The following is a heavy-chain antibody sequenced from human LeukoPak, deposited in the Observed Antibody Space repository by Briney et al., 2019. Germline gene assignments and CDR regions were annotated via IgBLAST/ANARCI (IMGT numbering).Heavy chain of an antibody. D-gene: IGHD6-19*01. V-gene: IGHV3-23*01. CDR2: ISGDGTET. Sequence: GGSLRLSCTASGLIFRNYAMTWVRQAPRKGLEWVSTISGDGTETFYADSVKGRFTISRDNSKNTLYLQMNSLRAEDTAVYYCAKEGLWSSSGLPFDYWGQGTLVTVSS. CDR3: AKEGLWSSSGLPFDY. CDR1: GLIFRNYA. J-gene: IGHJ4*02.